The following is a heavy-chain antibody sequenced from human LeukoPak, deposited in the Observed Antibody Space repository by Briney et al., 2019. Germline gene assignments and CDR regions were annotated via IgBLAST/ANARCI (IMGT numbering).Heavy chain of an antibody. CDR2: ISSNGGST. Sequence: GGSLRLSCSASGFTFSSYAMHWVRQAPGKGLEYVSAISSNGGSTYYADSVKGRFTISRDNAKNSLYLQMNSLRDEDTAVYYCARSRGGSFDYWGQGTLVTVSS. CDR1: GFTFSSYA. V-gene: IGHV3-64*04. CDR3: ARSRGGSFDY. J-gene: IGHJ4*02. D-gene: IGHD1-26*01.